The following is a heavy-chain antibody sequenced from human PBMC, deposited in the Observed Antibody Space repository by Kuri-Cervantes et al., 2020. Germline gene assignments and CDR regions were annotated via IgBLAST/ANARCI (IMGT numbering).Heavy chain of an antibody. Sequence: GGSLRLSCAASGFTFSSYAMSWVRQAPGKGLEWVSAISSSSSYIYYADSVKGRFTISRDNAKNSLYLQMNSLRAEDTAVYYCARDSSSGYPYYFDYWGQGTLVTVSS. CDR2: ISSSSSYI. V-gene: IGHV3-21*03. CDR1: GFTFSSYA. D-gene: IGHD3-22*01. J-gene: IGHJ4*02. CDR3: ARDSSSGYPYYFDY.